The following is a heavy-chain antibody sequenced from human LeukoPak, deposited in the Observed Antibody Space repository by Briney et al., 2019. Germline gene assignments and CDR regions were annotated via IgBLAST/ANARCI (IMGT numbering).Heavy chain of an antibody. CDR1: GFTFSSYE. D-gene: IGHD3-22*01. Sequence: GGSLRLSCAASGFTFSSYEMNWVRQAPGKGLEWVSYISSSGSTIYYADSVKGRFTISRDNAKNSLYLQMNSLRAEDTAVYYCARGYYDSSGYYDYWGQGTLVTVSS. CDR2: ISSSGSTI. V-gene: IGHV3-48*03. CDR3: ARGYYDSSGYYDY. J-gene: IGHJ4*02.